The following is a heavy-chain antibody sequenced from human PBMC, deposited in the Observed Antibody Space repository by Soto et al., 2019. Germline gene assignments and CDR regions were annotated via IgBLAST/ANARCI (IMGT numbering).Heavy chain of an antibody. D-gene: IGHD6-13*01. V-gene: IGHV4-59*01. CDR1: GGSISSYY. CDR3: ARGVGQQLAIHYFDY. CDR2: IYYSGST. Sequence: QVQLQESGPGLVKPSETLSLTCTVSGGSISSYYWSWIRQPPGKGLEWIGYIYYSGSTNYNPSLKSRVTISVDTSKNQFSLKLSSVTAADTAVYYCARGVGQQLAIHYFDYWGQGTLVTVSS. J-gene: IGHJ4*02.